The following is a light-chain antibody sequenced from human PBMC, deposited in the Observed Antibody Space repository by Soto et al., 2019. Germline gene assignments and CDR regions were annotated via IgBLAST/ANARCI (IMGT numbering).Light chain of an antibody. J-gene: IGLJ1*01. CDR3: SSYTSGSSHYV. CDR1: SSDVGAYYS. V-gene: IGLV2-14*01. Sequence: QSALTQPASVSGSPGQSITISCTGTSSDVGAYYSVSWYQYHPGKAPKLIIYGVTNRPSGVSNRFSGSKSGNTASLTISGLQAEDEADYHCSSYTSGSSHYVFGTGTKLTVL. CDR2: GVT.